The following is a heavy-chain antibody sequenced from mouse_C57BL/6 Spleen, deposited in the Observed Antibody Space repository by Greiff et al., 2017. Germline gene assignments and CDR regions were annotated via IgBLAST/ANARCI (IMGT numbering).Heavy chain of an antibody. Sequence: EVQGVESGGGLVKPGGSLKLSCAASGFTFSSYAMSWVRQTPEKRLEWVATISDGGSYTYYPDNVKGRFTISRDNAKNHLYLQMSHLKSEDTAMYYCARDRTNRYFDVWGTGTTVTVSS. CDR1: GFTFSSYA. J-gene: IGHJ1*03. CDR2: ISDGGSYT. D-gene: IGHD1-3*01. V-gene: IGHV5-4*01. CDR3: ARDRTNRYFDV.